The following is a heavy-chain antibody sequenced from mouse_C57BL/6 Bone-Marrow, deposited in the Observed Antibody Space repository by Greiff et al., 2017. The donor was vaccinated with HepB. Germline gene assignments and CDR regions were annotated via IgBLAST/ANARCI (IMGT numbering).Heavy chain of an antibody. CDR3: ARRAYYSNPYAMDY. CDR2: IYWDDDK. Sequence: QVTLKESGPGILQSSQTLSLTCSFSGLSLSTSGMGVSWIRQPSGKGLEWLAHIYWDDDKRYNPSLKSRLTISKDTSRNQVFLKITSVDTADTATYYCARRAYYSNPYAMDYWGQGTSVTVAS. J-gene: IGHJ4*01. V-gene: IGHV8-12*01. CDR1: GLSLSTSGMG. D-gene: IGHD2-5*01.